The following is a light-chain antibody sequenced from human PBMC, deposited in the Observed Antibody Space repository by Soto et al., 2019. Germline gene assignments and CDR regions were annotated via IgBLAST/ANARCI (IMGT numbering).Light chain of an antibody. CDR2: GAS. V-gene: IGKV3-20*01. CDR3: QQYGSSGT. Sequence: EIVLTQSPGTLSLSPGERATLSCRASQSVSSTYLAWYQQKPGQAPGLLLYGASNRASGIPDRFAGSGSGTDFTLTISRLEPEDFAVYYCQQYGSSGTFGQGTKVDIK. CDR1: QSVSSTY. J-gene: IGKJ1*01.